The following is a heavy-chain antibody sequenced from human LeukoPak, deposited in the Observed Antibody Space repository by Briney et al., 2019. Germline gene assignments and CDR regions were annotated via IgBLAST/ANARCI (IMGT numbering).Heavy chain of an antibody. V-gene: IGHV3-21*01. CDR2: ISSSSSYI. J-gene: IGHJ4*02. D-gene: IGHD2-21*01. Sequence: GGSLRLSCVASGFTFSTYIMNWVRQAPGKGLEWVSSISSSSSYIYYADSVKGRFTISRDNAKNSLYLQMNSLRAEDTAVYYCARDRLSIPFDYWGQGTLVTVSS. CDR3: ARDRLSIPFDY. CDR1: GFTFSTYI.